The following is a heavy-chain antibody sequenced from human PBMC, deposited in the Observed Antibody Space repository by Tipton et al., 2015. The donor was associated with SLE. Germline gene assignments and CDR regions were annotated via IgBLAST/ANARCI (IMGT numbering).Heavy chain of an antibody. CDR3: ARASTPNSYDCSGFYLSFYFDY. CDR1: GGSISSGGYY. J-gene: IGHJ4*01. Sequence: TLSLTCTVSGGSISSGGYYWSWIRQHPGKGLEWIGYIYYSGSTYYNPSLESRVTISVDTSKNQFSLKLSSVTAADTAVYYCARASTPNSYDCSGFYLSFYFDYWGQVTQVTVSS. CDR2: IYYSGST. V-gene: IGHV4-31*03. D-gene: IGHD3-22*01.